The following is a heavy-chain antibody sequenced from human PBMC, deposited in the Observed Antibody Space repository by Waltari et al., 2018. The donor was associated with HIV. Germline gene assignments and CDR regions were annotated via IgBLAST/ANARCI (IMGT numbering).Heavy chain of an antibody. CDR2: IYHSGST. V-gene: IGHV4-38-2*02. CDR3: ARDDPGRKVVAPDP. J-gene: IGHJ5*02. Sequence: QVQLQESGPGLVKPSETLSLTCTVSGYSISSGYYWGWIRQPPGKGLEWIGSIYHSGSTYYNPSLKSRVTISVDTSKNQFSLKLSSVTAADTAVYYCARDDPGRKVVAPDPWGQGTLVTVSS. D-gene: IGHD2-15*01. CDR1: GYSISSGYY.